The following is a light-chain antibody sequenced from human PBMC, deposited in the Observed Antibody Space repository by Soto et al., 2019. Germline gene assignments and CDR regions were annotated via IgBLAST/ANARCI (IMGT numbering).Light chain of an antibody. CDR1: SSNIGAGYD. Sequence: QSVLTQPPSVSGAAGQRVTISCTGSSSNIGAGYDVHWYQQLPGTAPKLLIYGNSNRPSGVPDRFSGSKSGTSASLAITGLQAEDEADYYCQSYDSSVSKVVFGGGTQLTVL. CDR2: GNS. CDR3: QSYDSSVSKVV. V-gene: IGLV1-40*01. J-gene: IGLJ2*01.